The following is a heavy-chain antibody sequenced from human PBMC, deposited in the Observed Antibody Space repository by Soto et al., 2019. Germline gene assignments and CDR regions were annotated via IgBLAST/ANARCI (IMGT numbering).Heavy chain of an antibody. CDR2: KYHSRSP. J-gene: IGHJ3*02. Sequence: QVQLRESGPGLVRPSQTLSLTCTVTGGSITSGDYYWSWIRQSPGKGLEWIGYKYHSRSPYYNPPLWSRVTISVDTSREQFSLSRTSVTAADTAVYYCARTGGEVAFNIWGQGTMVTVSS. V-gene: IGHV4-30-4*01. CDR3: ARTGGEVAFNI. D-gene: IGHD3-16*01. CDR1: GGSITSGDYY.